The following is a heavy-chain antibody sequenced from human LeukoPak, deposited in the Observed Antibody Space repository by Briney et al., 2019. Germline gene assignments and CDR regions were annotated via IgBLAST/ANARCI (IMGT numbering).Heavy chain of an antibody. CDR3: AKPFYIVVVPAAISA. CDR2: ISGSGGST. D-gene: IGHD2-2*02. CDR1: GFTFSSYA. J-gene: IGHJ5*02. Sequence: GGSLRLSCAASGFTFSSYAMSWVRQAPGKGLEWVSAISGSGGSTYYADSVRGRFTISRDNSKNTLYLQMNSLRAEDTAVYYCAKPFYIVVVPAAISAWGQGTLVTVSS. V-gene: IGHV3-23*01.